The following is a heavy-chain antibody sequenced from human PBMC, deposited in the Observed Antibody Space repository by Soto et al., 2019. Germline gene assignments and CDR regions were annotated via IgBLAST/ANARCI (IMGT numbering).Heavy chain of an antibody. V-gene: IGHV3-23*01. Sequence: GGALRLSCAASGFTCSIYDMSWVRQSPGKGLEWVSTISNSGGSTSYADSVKGRFSTSRDNYKNTLYLQMNSLRAEDTAIYYCAYRTGFDSWGQGTLVTVSS. D-gene: IGHD4-4*01. J-gene: IGHJ4*02. CDR3: AYRTGFDS. CDR1: GFTCSIYD. CDR2: ISNSGGST.